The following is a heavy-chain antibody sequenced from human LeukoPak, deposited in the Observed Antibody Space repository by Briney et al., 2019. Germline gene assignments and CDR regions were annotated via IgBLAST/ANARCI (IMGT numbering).Heavy chain of an antibody. J-gene: IGHJ5*02. CDR3: ARDRAGGWFDP. Sequence: ASVKVSCKASGYTFGTYDIYWVRQATGQGLEWMGWMNPNSGNTGYAQKFQGRVTLTRNTSISTAYMELSSLRSEDTAVYYCARDRAGGWFDPWGQGTLVIVSS. V-gene: IGHV1-8*01. CDR1: GYTFGTYD. CDR2: MNPNSGNT. D-gene: IGHD3-10*01.